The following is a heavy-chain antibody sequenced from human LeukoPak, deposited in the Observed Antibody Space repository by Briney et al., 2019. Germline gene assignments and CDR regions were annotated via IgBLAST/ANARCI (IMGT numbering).Heavy chain of an antibody. V-gene: IGHV3-30*04. CDR3: ARSPSQQWLVRVHFDY. CDR1: ESIFSTFA. CDR2: ISYDGSNK. D-gene: IGHD6-19*01. Sequence: GGPLNPPCPPFESIFSTFARHWVRQPPAKGLGGWQFISYDGSNKYYADSVKGRFTISRDNSKNTLYLQMNSLRAEDTAVYYCARSPSQQWLVRVHFDYWGQGTLVTVSS. J-gene: IGHJ4*02.